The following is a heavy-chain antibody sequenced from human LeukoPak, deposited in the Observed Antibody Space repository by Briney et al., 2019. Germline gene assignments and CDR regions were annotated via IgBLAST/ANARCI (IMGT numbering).Heavy chain of an antibody. CDR1: GGSISSYY. D-gene: IGHD2-2*01. J-gene: IGHJ5*02. Sequence: SETLSLTCTVSGGSISSYYWSWIRQAAGKGLEWIGRIYTSGSTNYNPSLKSRVTMSVDTSKNQFSLKLSSVTAADTAVYYCARGVPAASRNLNWFDPWGQGTLVTVSS. CDR2: IYTSGST. CDR3: ARGVPAASRNLNWFDP. V-gene: IGHV4-4*07.